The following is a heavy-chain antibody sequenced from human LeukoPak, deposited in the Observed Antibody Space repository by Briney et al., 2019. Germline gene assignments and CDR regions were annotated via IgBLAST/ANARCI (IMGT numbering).Heavy chain of an antibody. V-gene: IGHV1-46*01. CDR2: IDPRGAST. Sequence: GASVKVSCKAFGYTFTSYYLHWVRQAPGQGLEWMGVIDPRGASTIYAQEFQGRVTITRDMSTSTVYMELSSLRSEDTAVYYCARGGDYYDSSGYYVPYFTLWGRGTLVTVSS. CDR3: ARGGDYYDSSGYYVPYFTL. D-gene: IGHD3-22*01. J-gene: IGHJ2*01. CDR1: GYTFTSYY.